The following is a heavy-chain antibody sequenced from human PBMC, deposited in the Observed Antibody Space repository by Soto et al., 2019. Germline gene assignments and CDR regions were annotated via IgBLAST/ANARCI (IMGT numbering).Heavy chain of an antibody. Sequence: GGSLRLSCAAAGFTFSSYSMNWVRQAPGKGLERVSYISSSSSTIYYADSVKGRFTISRDNAKNSLYLQMNSLRDEDTAVYYCARPEYSSSSYGMDVWGQGTTVTVSS. CDR1: GFTFSSYS. J-gene: IGHJ6*02. CDR3: ARPEYSSSSYGMDV. CDR2: ISSSSSTI. D-gene: IGHD6-6*01. V-gene: IGHV3-48*02.